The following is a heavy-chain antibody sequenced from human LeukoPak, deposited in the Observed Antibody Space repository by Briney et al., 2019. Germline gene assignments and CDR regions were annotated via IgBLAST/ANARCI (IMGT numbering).Heavy chain of an antibody. J-gene: IGHJ4*02. CDR2: ISGSGGST. CDR1: GFTFSSYA. D-gene: IGHD2-15*01. CDR3: AALLILGYCSGGSCLSYDY. V-gene: IGHV3-23*01. Sequence: PGGSLRLSCAASGFTFSSYAMSWVRQAPGKGLEWVSAISGSGGSTYYADSVKGRFTISRDNSKNTLYLQMNSLRAEDTAVYYCAALLILGYCSGGSCLSYDYWGQGTLVTVSS.